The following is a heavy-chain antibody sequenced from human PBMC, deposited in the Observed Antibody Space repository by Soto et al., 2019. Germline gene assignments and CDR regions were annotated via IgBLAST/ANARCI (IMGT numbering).Heavy chain of an antibody. V-gene: IGHV4-59*01. J-gene: IGHJ6*02. CDR2: ISYSGST. CDR3: AREGASSTWYYYYAMDV. Sequence: SETLSLTCTVSGGSISSYYWNWIRQPPGKGLEWIGYISYSGSTNYNPSLKSRVTISVDTSKKQFSLKLSSVTAADTAVYYCAREGASSTWYYYYAMDVWGQGTTVTVSS. D-gene: IGHD6-13*01. CDR1: GGSISSYY.